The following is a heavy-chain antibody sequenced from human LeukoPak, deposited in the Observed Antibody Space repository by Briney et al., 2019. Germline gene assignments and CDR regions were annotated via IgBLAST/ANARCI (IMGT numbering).Heavy chain of an antibody. D-gene: IGHD3-22*01. V-gene: IGHV3-30-3*01. J-gene: IGHJ6*02. Sequence: GSLRLSCAASGFTFSSYAMHWVRQAPGKGLEWVAVISYDGSNKYYADSVKGRFTISRDNSKNTLYLQMNSLRAEDTAVYYCARDLTPYDTAYYYGMDVWGQGTTVTVSS. CDR2: ISYDGSNK. CDR3: ARDLTPYDTAYYYGMDV. CDR1: GFTFSSYA.